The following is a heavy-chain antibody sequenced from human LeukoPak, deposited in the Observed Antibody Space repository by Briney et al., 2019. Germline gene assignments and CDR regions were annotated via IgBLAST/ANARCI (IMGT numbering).Heavy chain of an antibody. D-gene: IGHD3-22*01. CDR3: ARARYYYDSSGPLDAFDI. J-gene: IGHJ3*02. V-gene: IGHV1-69*13. CDR1: GGTFSSYA. CDR2: IIPIFGTA. Sequence: SVKVSCKASGGTFSSYAISWVRQAPGQGLEWMGGIIPIFGTANYAQKFQGRVTITADESTSTAYMELSSLRSEDTAVYCCARARYYYDSSGPLDAFDIWGQGTMVTVSS.